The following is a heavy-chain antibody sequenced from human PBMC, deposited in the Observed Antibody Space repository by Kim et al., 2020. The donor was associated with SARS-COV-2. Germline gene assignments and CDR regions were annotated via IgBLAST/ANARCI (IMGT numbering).Heavy chain of an antibody. J-gene: IGHJ6*02. CDR3: ARARGGSYYRNYGYGMDV. Sequence: KSRVTISVDTAKNQFSLKRSSVTAADTAVYYCARARGGSYYRNYGYGMDVWGQGTTVTVSS. V-gene: IGHV4-34*01. D-gene: IGHD1-26*01.